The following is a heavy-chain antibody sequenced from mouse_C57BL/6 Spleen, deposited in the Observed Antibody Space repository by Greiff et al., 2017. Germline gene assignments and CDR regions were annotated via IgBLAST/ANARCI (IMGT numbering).Heavy chain of an antibody. CDR2: ISSGSSTI. J-gene: IGHJ2*01. D-gene: IGHD2-2*01. CDR3: ARDGYDGRDY. V-gene: IGHV5-17*01. CDR1: GFTFSDYG. Sequence: EVHLVESGGGLVKPGGSLKLSCAASGFTFSDYGMHWVRQAPEKGLEWVAYISSGSSTIYYADTVKGRFTISRDNAKNTLFLQMTSLRSEDTAMYYCARDGYDGRDYWGQGTTLTVSS.